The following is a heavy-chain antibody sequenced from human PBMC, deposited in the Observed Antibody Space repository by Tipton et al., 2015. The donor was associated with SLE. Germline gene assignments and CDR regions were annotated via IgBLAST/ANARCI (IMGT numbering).Heavy chain of an antibody. Sequence: TLSLTCAVYGGSFSGYYWSWIRQPPGKGLEWIAEINHSGSTNYNPSLKSRVTISVDTSKNQFSLKLSSVTAADTAVYYCARDGDTATLDYWGQGTLVTVSS. J-gene: IGHJ4*02. CDR2: INHSGST. CDR3: ARDGDTATLDY. CDR1: GGSFSGYY. V-gene: IGHV4-34*01. D-gene: IGHD5-18*01.